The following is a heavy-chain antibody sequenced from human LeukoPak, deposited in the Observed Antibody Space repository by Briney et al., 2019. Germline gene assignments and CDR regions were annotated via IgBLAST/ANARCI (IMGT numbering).Heavy chain of an antibody. Sequence: GGTLRLSCAASGFTFSSYGMSWVRQAPGKGLEWVSAISGSGGSTYYADSVKGRFTISRDNSKNTLYLQMNSLRAEDTAVYYCAKDHGPLNRGRFGELLPVFDYWGQGTLVTVSS. V-gene: IGHV3-23*01. D-gene: IGHD3-10*01. CDR3: AKDHGPLNRGRFGELLPVFDY. CDR1: GFTFSSYG. CDR2: ISGSGGST. J-gene: IGHJ4*02.